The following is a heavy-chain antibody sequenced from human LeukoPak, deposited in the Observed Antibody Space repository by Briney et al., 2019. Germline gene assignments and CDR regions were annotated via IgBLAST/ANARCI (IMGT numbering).Heavy chain of an antibody. CDR3: ARGDGYNFFFH. CDR1: GFTVTDNY. CDR2: IYRGGST. J-gene: IGHJ4*02. D-gene: IGHD5-24*01. V-gene: IGHV3-66*01. Sequence: PGGSLRLSCAASGFTVTDNYMSWVRQAPGKGLEWVSVIYRGGSTYHADSVKGRFTISRDNSKNTLYLQMNSLRAEDTAVYYCARGDGYNFFFHWGQGTLVTVSS.